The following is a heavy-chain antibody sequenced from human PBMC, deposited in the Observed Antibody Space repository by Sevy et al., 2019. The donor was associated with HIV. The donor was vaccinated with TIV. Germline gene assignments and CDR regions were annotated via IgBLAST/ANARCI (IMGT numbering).Heavy chain of an antibody. V-gene: IGHV1-18*01. CDR2: IGLYNGNA. D-gene: IGHD3-10*01. CDR1: GYNFMSDG. J-gene: IGHJ4*02. CDR3: ARVPTYYYGSGTYFDY. Sequence: ASVKVSCKASGYNFMSDGISWVRQAPGQDLEWVGWIGLYNGNAHSAQKLKDRVTMTADTSTSTAYMELRSLRSDDTAVYYCARVPTYYYGSGTYFDYWGQGTLVTVSS.